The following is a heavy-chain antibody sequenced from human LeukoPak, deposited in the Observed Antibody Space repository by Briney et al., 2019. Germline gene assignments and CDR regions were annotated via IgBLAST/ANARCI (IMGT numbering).Heavy chain of an antibody. J-gene: IGHJ5*02. V-gene: IGHV4-31*03. Sequence: SETLSLTCTVSGGSISSGGYYWSWICQHPGKGLEWIGYIYYSGSTYYNPSLKSRVTISVDTSKNQFSLKLSSVTAADTAVYYCARGRKNNWFDPWGQGTLVTVSS. CDR3: ARGRKNNWFDP. CDR2: IYYSGST. CDR1: GGSISSGGYY. D-gene: IGHD1-14*01.